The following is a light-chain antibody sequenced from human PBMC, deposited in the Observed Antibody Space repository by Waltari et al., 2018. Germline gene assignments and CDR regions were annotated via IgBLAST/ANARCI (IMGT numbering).Light chain of an antibody. Sequence: QSVLTQPPSVSGAPGRRVTISCTGSSSNIGAGSDVHWYQQLPGTAPKLLIYGNSNRPSGVPDRFSGSKSGTSASLAITGLQAEDEADYYCQSYDSSLSGHVFGTGTKVTVL. CDR1: SSNIGAGSD. J-gene: IGLJ1*01. CDR2: GNS. V-gene: IGLV1-40*01. CDR3: QSYDSSLSGHV.